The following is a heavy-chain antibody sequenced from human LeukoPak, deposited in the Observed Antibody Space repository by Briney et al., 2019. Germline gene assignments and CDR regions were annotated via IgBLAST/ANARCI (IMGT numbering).Heavy chain of an antibody. CDR3: ASGRDYYYYYMDV. CDR1: GGSISSYC. V-gene: IGHV4-34*01. J-gene: IGHJ6*03. CDR2: INHSGST. Sequence: PSETLSLTCTVSGGSISSYCWSWIRQPPGKGLEWIGEINHSGSTNYNPSLKSRVTISVDTSKNQFSLKLSSVTAADTAVYYCASGRDYYYYYMDVWGKGTTVTVSS.